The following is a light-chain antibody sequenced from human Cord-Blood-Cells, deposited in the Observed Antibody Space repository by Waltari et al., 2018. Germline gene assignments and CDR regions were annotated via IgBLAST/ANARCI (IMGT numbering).Light chain of an antibody. J-gene: IGLJ3*02. CDR3: CSYAGSSTWV. CDR1: SSDVGGYNL. Sequence: QSALTQPASVSGSPGQSNTISCTGTSSDVGGYNLVSWYQQHPGKAPKLMIYEGSKRPSGVSNRFSGSKSGNTASLTISGLQAEDEADYYCCSYAGSSTWVFGGGTKLTVL. CDR2: EGS. V-gene: IGLV2-23*01.